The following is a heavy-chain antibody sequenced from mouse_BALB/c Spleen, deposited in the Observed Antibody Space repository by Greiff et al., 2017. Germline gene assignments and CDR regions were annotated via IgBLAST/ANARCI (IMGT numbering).Heavy chain of an antibody. Sequence: QVHVKQSGPGLVAPSQSLSITCTVSGFSLTGYGVNWVRQPPGKGLEWLGMIWGDGSTDYNSALKSRLSISKDNSKSQVFLKMNSLQTDDTARYYCARVYGNYDWYFDVWGAGTTVTVSA. CDR2: IWGDGST. V-gene: IGHV2-6-7*01. CDR1: GFSLTGYG. J-gene: IGHJ1*01. CDR3: ARVYGNYDWYFDV. D-gene: IGHD2-1*01.